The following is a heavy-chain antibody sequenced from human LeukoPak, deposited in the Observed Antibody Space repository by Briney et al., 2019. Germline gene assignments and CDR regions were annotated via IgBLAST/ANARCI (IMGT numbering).Heavy chain of an antibody. D-gene: IGHD3-10*01. CDR1: GFTVSSNY. Sequence: PGGSLRLSCAASGFTVSSNYMSWVRQARGKGLEWVSVIYSGGSTYYADSVKGRFTISRDNSKNTLYLQMNSLRAEDTAVYYCARDRMVRGVIGSEGFDYWGQGTLVTVSS. V-gene: IGHV3-66*01. CDR3: ARDRMVRGVIGSEGFDY. CDR2: IYSGGST. J-gene: IGHJ4*02.